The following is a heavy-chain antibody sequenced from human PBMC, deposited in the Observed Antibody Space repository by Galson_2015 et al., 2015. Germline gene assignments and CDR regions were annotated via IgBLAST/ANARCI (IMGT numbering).Heavy chain of an antibody. CDR3: AQGRYCSSTSCYIASGWFDP. CDR2: IYWDDDK. D-gene: IGHD2-2*02. V-gene: IGHV2-5*02. CDR1: GFSLSTSGVG. J-gene: IGHJ5*02. Sequence: PALVKPTQTLTLTCTFSGFSLSTSGVGVGWIRQPPGKALEWLALIYWDDDKRYSPSLKSRLTITKDTSKNQVVLTMTNMDPVDTATYYCAQGRYCSSTSCYIASGWFDPWGQGTLVTVSS.